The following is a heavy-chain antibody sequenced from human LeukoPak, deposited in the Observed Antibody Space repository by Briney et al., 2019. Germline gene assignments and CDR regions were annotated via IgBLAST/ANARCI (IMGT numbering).Heavy chain of an antibody. D-gene: IGHD3-3*01. Sequence: GGSLRLSCAASGFTVSSNYMSWVRQAPGKGLEWVSVIYSDGSTYYADSVKGRFTISRDNSKNTLYLQMNSLRAEDTAVYYCAKGSYDFWSGWVPAKNMDVWGQGTTVTVSS. CDR3: AKGSYDFWSGWVPAKNMDV. CDR1: GFTVSSNY. V-gene: IGHV3-53*01. CDR2: IYSDGST. J-gene: IGHJ6*02.